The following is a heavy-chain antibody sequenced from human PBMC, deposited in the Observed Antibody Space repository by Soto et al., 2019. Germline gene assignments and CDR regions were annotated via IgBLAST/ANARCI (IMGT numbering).Heavy chain of an antibody. CDR1: GYTFTRSG. J-gene: IGHJ6*02. CDR3: XREGXAXXYXYGMDV. Sequence: QVQLVQSGAEVKKPGASVKVSCKXSGYTFTRSGISWVRQAPGQGPEWMGWISSYNGDTNYAQTFQGRVTMTTDTSTSTAYMELRSLRSDDTAVYYXXREGXAXXYXYGMDVWGQGTPVTVSS. CDR2: ISSYNGDT. V-gene: IGHV1-18*01.